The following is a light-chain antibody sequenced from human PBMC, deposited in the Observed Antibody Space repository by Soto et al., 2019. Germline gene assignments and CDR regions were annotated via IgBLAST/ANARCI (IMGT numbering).Light chain of an antibody. CDR1: QRLASNY. V-gene: IGKV3-11*01. CDR3: QQRSNWPPKLT. Sequence: EIELTHSPGTLSLSPCERATLSCSASQRLASNYLAWYQQRPGQAPRLLIYDASNRATGIPARFSGSGSGTDFTLTISSLEPEDFAVYYCQQRSNWPPKLTFGGGTKVDIK. J-gene: IGKJ4*01. CDR2: DAS.